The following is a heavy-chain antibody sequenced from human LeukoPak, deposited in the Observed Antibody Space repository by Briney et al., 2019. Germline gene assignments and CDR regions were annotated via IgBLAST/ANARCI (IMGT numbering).Heavy chain of an antibody. CDR3: ARSDHYYGSGSYLDWFDP. D-gene: IGHD3-10*01. J-gene: IGHJ5*02. Sequence: GGSLRPSCAASGFTFISYWMHWVRQAPGKGLVWVSRINSDGSSTSYADSVKGRFTISRDNAKNKLYLQMNSLRAEDTAVYYCARSDHYYGSGSYLDWFDPWGQGTLVTVSS. V-gene: IGHV3-74*01. CDR1: GFTFISYW. CDR2: INSDGSST.